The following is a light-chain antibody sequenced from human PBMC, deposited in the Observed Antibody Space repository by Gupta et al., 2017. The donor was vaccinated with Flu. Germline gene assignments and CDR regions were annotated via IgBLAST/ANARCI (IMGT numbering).Light chain of an antibody. J-gene: IGLJ3*02. Sequence: HSALTQPPTVSGSPRQSHTIPCSSASSDVGGYNAVSWYQQHPGKAPKLMIYEVSKRPSGASNRFSGSKSGNTASLTISGLQAEDEADYYCLSFTSSDTGVFGGGTKLTVL. CDR2: EVS. CDR3: LSFTSSDTGV. V-gene: IGLV2-14*01. CDR1: SSDVGGYNA.